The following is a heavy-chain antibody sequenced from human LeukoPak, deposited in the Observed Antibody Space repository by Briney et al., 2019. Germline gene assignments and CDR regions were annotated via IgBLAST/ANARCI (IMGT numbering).Heavy chain of an antibody. Sequence: ASVKVSCKASGYTFTSYGISWLRRAPGQGLEWMGWISAYNGNTNYAQKLQGRVTMTKDTSTSTAYMELRSLRSDDTAVYYCARDVGVWGSYRFFPFDYWGQGTLVTVSS. CDR3: ARDVGVWGSYRFFPFDY. J-gene: IGHJ4*02. CDR1: GYTFTSYG. D-gene: IGHD3-16*02. CDR2: ISAYNGNT. V-gene: IGHV1-18*01.